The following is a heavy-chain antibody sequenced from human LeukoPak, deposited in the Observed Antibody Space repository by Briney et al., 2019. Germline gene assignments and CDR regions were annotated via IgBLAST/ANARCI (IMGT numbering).Heavy chain of an antibody. Sequence: ASVKVSCKASGPTFTDYGFTWVRQAPGQGLEWMGWVSAHSGNTNYGPKFQGRVTMTTDTSTSTVYMELRSLKSDDTAVYYCARDDHYPDSSGYYFDYWGQGTLVTVSS. V-gene: IGHV1-18*01. CDR3: ARDDHYPDSSGYYFDY. CDR1: GPTFTDYG. J-gene: IGHJ4*02. D-gene: IGHD3-22*01. CDR2: VSAHSGNT.